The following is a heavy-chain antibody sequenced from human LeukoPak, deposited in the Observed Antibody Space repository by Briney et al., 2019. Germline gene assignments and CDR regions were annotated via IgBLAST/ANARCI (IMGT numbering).Heavy chain of an antibody. J-gene: IGHJ4*02. Sequence: ASVKVSCKASGGTFSGYAISWVRQAPGQGLEWMGGIIPIFGAANYAQKFQGRVTITADESTSTAYMELSRLRSEDTAVYYCARYYSGWYYFDYWGKGTLVTVSS. D-gene: IGHD6-19*01. CDR1: GGTFSGYA. CDR2: IIPIFGAA. CDR3: ARYYSGWYYFDY. V-gene: IGHV1-69*13.